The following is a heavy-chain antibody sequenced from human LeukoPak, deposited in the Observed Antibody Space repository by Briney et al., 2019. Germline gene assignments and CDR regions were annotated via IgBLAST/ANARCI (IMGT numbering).Heavy chain of an antibody. V-gene: IGHV3-48*03. CDR1: GFPFSIYE. CDR3: ALLAVASDFDY. J-gene: IGHJ4*02. D-gene: IGHD6-19*01. CDR2: IGSSGAAI. Sequence: GGSLRLSCAVSGFPFSIYEMSWVRQAPGKGLEWVSNIGSSGAAIYYADSVRGRFTISRDNAKNSLYLQMNSLRAEDTAVYYCALLAVASDFDYWGQGALVTVSP.